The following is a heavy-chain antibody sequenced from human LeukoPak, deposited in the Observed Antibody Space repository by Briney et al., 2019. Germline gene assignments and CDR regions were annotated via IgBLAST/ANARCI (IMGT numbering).Heavy chain of an antibody. CDR3: ARLDYYDSSGHIDY. D-gene: IGHD3-22*01. J-gene: IGHJ4*02. V-gene: IGHV4-59*08. CDR2: IYYSGST. CDR1: GGSISSYY. Sequence: SEPLSLTCTVSGGSISSYYWSWTRQPPGKGLEWIGYIYYSGSTNSNPSLKSRVTISVDTSKNQFSLKLSSVTAADTAVYYCARLDYYDSSGHIDYWGQGTLVTVSS.